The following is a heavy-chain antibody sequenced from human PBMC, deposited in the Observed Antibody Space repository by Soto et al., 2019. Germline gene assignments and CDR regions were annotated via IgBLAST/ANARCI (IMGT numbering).Heavy chain of an antibody. CDR2: ISYDGSNK. J-gene: IGHJ4*02. D-gene: IGHD4-4*01. CDR1: GFTFSSYG. CDR3: AKGTVTPILETDYIDY. V-gene: IGHV3-30*18. Sequence: GGSLRLSCAASGFTFSSYGMHWVRQAPGKGLEWVAVISYDGSNKYYADSVKGRFTISRDNSKNTLYLQMNSLRAEDTAVYYCAKGTVTPILETDYIDYWGQGTLVTVSS.